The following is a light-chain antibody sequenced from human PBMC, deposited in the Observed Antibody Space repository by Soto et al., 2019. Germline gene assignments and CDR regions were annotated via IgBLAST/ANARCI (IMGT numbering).Light chain of an antibody. V-gene: IGKV4-1*01. CDR3: QQYHSLPLT. CDR2: WAS. Sequence: DIVMTQSPDSLAVSLGERATINCKSSQTVLYSSINKNCLAWYQQKPGQPPNLLIYWASTRESGVPDRFSGSGSGTDFTLTSSNMQAEDVAVYYCQQYHSLPLTFGGGTRVEIK. J-gene: IGKJ4*01. CDR1: QTVLYSSINKNC.